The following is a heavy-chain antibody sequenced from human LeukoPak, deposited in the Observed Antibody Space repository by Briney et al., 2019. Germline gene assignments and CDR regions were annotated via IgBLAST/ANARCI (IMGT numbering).Heavy chain of an antibody. D-gene: IGHD2-2*01. CDR2: ISSSNSFI. CDR3: ARSIVVPAAISGAFDI. V-gene: IGHV3-21*01. J-gene: IGHJ3*02. Sequence: PGGSLRLSCAASGFTFSSYSMNWVRQAPGKGLEWVSSISSSNSFIFYADSVKGRFTISRDNAKNSPYLQMNSLRAEDTALYYCARSIVVPAAISGAFDIWGQGTIVTVSS. CDR1: GFTFSSYS.